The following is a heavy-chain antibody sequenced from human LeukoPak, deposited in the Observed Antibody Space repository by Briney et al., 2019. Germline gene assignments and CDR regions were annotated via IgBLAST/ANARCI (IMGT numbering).Heavy chain of an antibody. Sequence: SETLSLTCAVSDYSISSGYYWGWIRQPPGKGLEWIGSIYHSGSTYYNPSLKSRVTISVDTSKNQFSLKLSSVTAADTAVYYCAMGVIVVVPAAIKDDYWGQGTLVTVSS. D-gene: IGHD2-2*02. CDR3: AMGVIVVVPAAIKDDY. V-gene: IGHV4-38-2*01. CDR1: DYSISSGYY. CDR2: IYHSGST. J-gene: IGHJ4*02.